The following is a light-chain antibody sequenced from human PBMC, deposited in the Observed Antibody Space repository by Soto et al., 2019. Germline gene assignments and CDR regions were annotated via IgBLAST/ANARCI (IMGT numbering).Light chain of an antibody. Sequence: QSVLTQPPSASGTPGQRVTISCSGSSSNIRSYTVNWYKQLPGTAPKLLIYSNDRRPSRVPDRFSGSKSGTSASLAISGLQSEDEADYYCAAWDDSLNGYVFGTGTQLTVL. CDR2: SND. V-gene: IGLV1-44*01. CDR3: AAWDDSLNGYV. CDR1: SSNIRSYT. J-gene: IGLJ1*01.